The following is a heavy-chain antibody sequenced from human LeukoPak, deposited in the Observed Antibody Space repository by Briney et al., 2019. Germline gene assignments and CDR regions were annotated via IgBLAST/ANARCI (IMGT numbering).Heavy chain of an antibody. J-gene: IGHJ5*02. D-gene: IGHD6-19*01. CDR3: ACEGLAVAGRGGNWFDP. CDR2: ISAYNGNT. Sequence: ASVKVSCKASGYTFTSYGISWVRQAPGQGLEWMGWISAYNGNTNYAQKLQGRVTMTTDTSTSTAYMELRSLRSDDPAVYYCACEGLAVAGRGGNWFDPWGQGTLVTVSS. V-gene: IGHV1-18*01. CDR1: GYTFTSYG.